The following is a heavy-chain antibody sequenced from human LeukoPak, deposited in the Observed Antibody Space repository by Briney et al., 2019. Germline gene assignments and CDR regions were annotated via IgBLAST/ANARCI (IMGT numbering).Heavy chain of an antibody. CDR3: ASHSIAGSYYYLDV. Sequence: SETLSLTCAVSGYSISSGHYWGWIRQPPGKWLEGIGSGYHTGTTYYNRSLESRVIISVDTPKNQISLTVTSVTAADTAVYHCASHSIAGSYYYLDVWGKGTTVTVSS. D-gene: IGHD2/OR15-2a*01. V-gene: IGHV4-38-2*01. J-gene: IGHJ6*03. CDR2: GYHTGTT. CDR1: GYSISSGHY.